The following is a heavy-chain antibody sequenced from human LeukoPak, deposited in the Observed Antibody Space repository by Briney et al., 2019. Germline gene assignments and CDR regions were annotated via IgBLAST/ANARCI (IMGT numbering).Heavy chain of an antibody. V-gene: IGHV3-21*01. D-gene: IGHD3-10*01. J-gene: IGHJ5*02. CDR3: ARARGILGGLLWFGEFHNWFDP. CDR1: GFTFSSYT. Sequence: GGSLRLSCAASGFTFSSYTMNWVRQAPGKGLEWVSSISSSSSYIYYADSVKGRFTISRDNAKNSLYLQMNSLRAEDTAVYYCARARGILGGLLWFGEFHNWFDPWGQGTLVTVSS. CDR2: ISSSSSYI.